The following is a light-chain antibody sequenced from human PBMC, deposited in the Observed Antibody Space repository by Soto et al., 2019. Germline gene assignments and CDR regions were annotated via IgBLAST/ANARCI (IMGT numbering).Light chain of an antibody. CDR3: QQLFDSPIT. J-gene: IGKJ5*01. V-gene: IGKV1-5*01. Sequence: DIQMTRSPSTLSASVGDRVTITCRPRQSISSWLAWYQQKPGKAPKLPIYDASSLESGVPSRFSGSGSGTEFTLPISSLQPDDFAPYYCQQLFDSPITFGQGTRLEIK. CDR2: DAS. CDR1: QSISSW.